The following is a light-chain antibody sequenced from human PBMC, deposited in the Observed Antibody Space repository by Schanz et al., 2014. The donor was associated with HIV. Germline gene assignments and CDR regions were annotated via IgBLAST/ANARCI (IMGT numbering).Light chain of an antibody. CDR1: TSNIGRNS. CDR2: GNN. J-gene: IGLJ1*01. V-gene: IGLV1-44*01. Sequence: QSVLTQPPSVSGTPGQRVTISCSGGTSNIGRNSVNWYQQLPGTAPKLLIYGNNQRPSGVPDRFSGSKSGTSASLAITGLQAEDEADYYCQSYDSSLSGPYVFGTGTKLTVL. CDR3: QSYDSSLSGPYV.